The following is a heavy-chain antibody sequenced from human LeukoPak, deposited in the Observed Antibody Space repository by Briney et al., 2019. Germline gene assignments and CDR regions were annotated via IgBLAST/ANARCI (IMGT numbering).Heavy chain of an antibody. CDR2: IYHSGNT. CDR1: GGSISSGGYS. V-gene: IGHV4-30-2*01. J-gene: IGHJ4*02. D-gene: IGHD3-22*01. Sequence: SQTLSLSCTVSGGSISSGGYSWSWIRQPPGKDLEWIGYIYHSGNTYYNPSLKSRVTISVDRSKNQFSLKLTSVTAADTAVYYCARGGDSSGFYYYFDYWGQGTLVTVSS. CDR3: ARGGDSSGFYYYFDY.